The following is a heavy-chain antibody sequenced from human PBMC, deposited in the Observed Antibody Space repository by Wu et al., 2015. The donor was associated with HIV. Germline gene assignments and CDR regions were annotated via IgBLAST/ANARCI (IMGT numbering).Heavy chain of an antibody. CDR2: TNVNTGGT. CDR1: GYTFTDYF. CDR3: AREGFLEEREFDY. Sequence: QVQLVQPGTEVKKPGASVKASCKTSGYTFTDYFMHWVRQAPGQGLEWMGWTNVNTGGTNYAPKFQGRVIMTRDTSISTAYMELSRLRSDDTAVYYCAREGFLEEREFDYWGQGTLVTVSS. D-gene: IGHD3-3*01. V-gene: IGHV1-2*02. J-gene: IGHJ4*02.